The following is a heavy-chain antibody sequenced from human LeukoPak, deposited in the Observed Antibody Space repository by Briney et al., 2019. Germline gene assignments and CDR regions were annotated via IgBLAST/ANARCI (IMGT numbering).Heavy chain of an antibody. J-gene: IGHJ3*01. V-gene: IGHV6-1*01. D-gene: IGHD6-13*01. Sequence: PSQTLSLTCGISGDSVSSNKAIWHWIRQYPSRGLEWLVRTYYRSKWYNDYEEMVKGRLTINPDTYQNQFSLQLNSVPPEDTAVYYCAGRIIADGIDAFPPWGQGTRVTVSS. CDR2: TYYRSKWYN. CDR1: GDSVSSNKAI. CDR3: AGRIIADGIDAFPP.